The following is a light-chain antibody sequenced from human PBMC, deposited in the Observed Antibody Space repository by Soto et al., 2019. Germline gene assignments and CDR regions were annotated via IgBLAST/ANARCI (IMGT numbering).Light chain of an antibody. CDR2: MAS. J-gene: IGKJ1*01. CDR3: QHHDSYSPSWP. V-gene: IGKV1-5*03. Sequence: IQFTQSPSSLSASVVDRVTITCRASQVISSYLAWYQQKPGKAPKLLIYMASSLESEVPSRFSGSGSGTEFTLTISSLQPDDSATYYCQHHDSYSPSWPFGQGTKVDIK. CDR1: QVISSY.